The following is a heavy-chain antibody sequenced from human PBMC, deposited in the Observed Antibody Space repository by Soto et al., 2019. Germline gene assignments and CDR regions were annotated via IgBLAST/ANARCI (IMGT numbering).Heavy chain of an antibody. CDR1: GGTLSKDA. D-gene: IGHD3-22*01. Sequence: VASVKVSCKASGGTLSKDAISWVRQAPGPGLEWLGGISRMFGTPDYAQKFQGRVTISADGSTTTAYLELRRLRSADTAVYFCARPLRDRNFYHGLAVWGQGTTVTISS. CDR2: ISRMFGTP. CDR3: ARPLRDRNFYHGLAV. J-gene: IGHJ6*02. V-gene: IGHV1-69*13.